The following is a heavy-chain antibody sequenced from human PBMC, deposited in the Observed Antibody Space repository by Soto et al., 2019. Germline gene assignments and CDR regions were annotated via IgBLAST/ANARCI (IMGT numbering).Heavy chain of an antibody. CDR1: GFTCSGYG. D-gene: IGHD3-10*01. CDR3: ARARLHWEFYGMAV. V-gene: IGHV3-74*01. J-gene: IGHJ6*02. CDR2: INSDGSST. Sequence: GGSLRVSWAASGFTCSGYGRRWVRQTTGKGLVWVSRINSDGSSTSYADSVKGRFTISRDNAKNTLYLQMNSLRAEDTAVYYCARARLHWEFYGMAVWRQGTTVTVSS.